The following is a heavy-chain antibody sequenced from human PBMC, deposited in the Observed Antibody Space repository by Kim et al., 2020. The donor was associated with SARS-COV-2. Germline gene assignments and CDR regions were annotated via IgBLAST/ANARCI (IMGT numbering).Heavy chain of an antibody. J-gene: IGHJ6*02. Sequence: GRFTISRDNSKNTLYLQMNSLRAEDTAVYYCAREAYYYDSSGYYQPPGDVWGQGTTVTVSS. D-gene: IGHD3-22*01. V-gene: IGHV3-30*01. CDR3: AREAYYYDSSGYYQPPGDV.